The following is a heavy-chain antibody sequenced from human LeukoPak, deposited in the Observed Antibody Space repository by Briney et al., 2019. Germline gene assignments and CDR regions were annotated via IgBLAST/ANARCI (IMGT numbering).Heavy chain of an antibody. D-gene: IGHD6-19*01. J-gene: IGHJ4*02. CDR3: AKEVGDSSSAWFDY. CDR1: GFTFDDYA. V-gene: IGHV3-43D*03. Sequence: GGSLRLSCAASGFTFDDYAMHWVRQAPGKGLEWVSLISWDGGSTYYADSVKGRFTISRDNSKNSLYLQMNSLRAEDTALYYCAKEVGDSSSAWFDYWGQGTLVTVSS. CDR2: ISWDGGST.